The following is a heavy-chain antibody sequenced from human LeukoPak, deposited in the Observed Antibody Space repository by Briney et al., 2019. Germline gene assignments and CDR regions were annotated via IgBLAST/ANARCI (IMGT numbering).Heavy chain of an antibody. V-gene: IGHV1-69*13. CDR2: IVPIFGTA. Sequence: ASVKVSCKASGYTFTSYGISWVRQAPGQGLEWMGGIVPIFGTANYAQKFQGRVTITADESTSTAYMELSSLRSEDTAVYYCARDGGGSYSFDYWGQGTLVTVSS. CDR1: GYTFTSYG. D-gene: IGHD1-26*01. J-gene: IGHJ4*02. CDR3: ARDGGGSYSFDY.